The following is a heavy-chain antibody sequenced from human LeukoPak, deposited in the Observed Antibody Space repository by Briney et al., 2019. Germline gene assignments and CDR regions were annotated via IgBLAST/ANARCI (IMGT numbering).Heavy chain of an antibody. CDR3: ARGGYYGSGNDFRFDP. CDR2: IHYTGST. CDR1: GGSISSYY. V-gene: IGHV4-59*01. J-gene: IGHJ5*02. D-gene: IGHD3-10*01. Sequence: SETLSLTCTVSGGSISSYYWSWIRQPPGKGLECIGYIHYTGSTNYNPSLKSRVTISVETSKNQFSLKLKSVTAADTAVYYCARGGYYGSGNDFRFDPWGQGTLVTISS.